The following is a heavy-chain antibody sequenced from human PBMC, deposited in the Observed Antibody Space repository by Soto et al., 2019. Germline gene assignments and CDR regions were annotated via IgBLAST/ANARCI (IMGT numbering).Heavy chain of an antibody. Sequence: PSETLSLTCTVSGGSISSGDYYWSWIRQPPGKGLEWIGYIYYSGSTYYNPSLKSRVTISVDTSKNQFSLKLGSVTAADTAVYYCARAGDYDSSGYSAFDIWGQGTMVTVS. CDR1: GGSISSGDYY. CDR3: ARAGDYDSSGYSAFDI. D-gene: IGHD3-22*01. CDR2: IYYSGST. V-gene: IGHV4-30-4*01. J-gene: IGHJ3*02.